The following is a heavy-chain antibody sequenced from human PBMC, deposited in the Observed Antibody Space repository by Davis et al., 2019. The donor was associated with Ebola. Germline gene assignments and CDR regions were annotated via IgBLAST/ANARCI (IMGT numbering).Heavy chain of an antibody. CDR3: ARDGSVAAIELDY. V-gene: IGHV1-18*04. CDR2: INPHNGNT. J-gene: IGHJ4*02. D-gene: IGHD2-2*02. CDR1: GYTFTNYG. Sequence: AASVKVSCKASGYTFTNYGITWVRQAPGQGLEWMGWINPHNGNTNYAQNVQGRVIMTSDTATTTAYMEVGSLRSDDTAVYYCARDGSVAAIELDYWGQGTLVTVSS.